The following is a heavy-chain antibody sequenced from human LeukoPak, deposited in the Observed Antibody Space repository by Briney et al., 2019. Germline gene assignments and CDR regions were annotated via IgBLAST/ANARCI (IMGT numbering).Heavy chain of an antibody. J-gene: IGHJ4*02. D-gene: IGHD1-26*01. CDR1: GFTFSDYG. Sequence: GGSLRLSCAVSGFTFSDYGMHWVRQAPGKGLEWVAFIRYDGSNKYYGDSVKGRFAISRDNSKNTVYLQMNSLRPEDTAVYYCAKEYSGSFEYWGQGTLVIVSS. CDR2: IRYDGSNK. CDR3: AKEYSGSFEY. V-gene: IGHV3-30*02.